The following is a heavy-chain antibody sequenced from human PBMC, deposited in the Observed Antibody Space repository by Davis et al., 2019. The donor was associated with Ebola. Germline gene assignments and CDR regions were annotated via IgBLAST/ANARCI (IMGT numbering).Heavy chain of an antibody. CDR2: ISPGNGNT. CDR1: GYTFTIYP. V-gene: IGHV1-3*01. D-gene: IGHD4-17*01. Sequence: ASVKVSCKASGYTFTIYPIHWVRQAPGQGLEWMGWISPGNGNTKYSQKFQGRVTITRDTSASTAYMELSSLKSEDTAVYYCANGNYGNYWGQGTLVTVSS. CDR3: ANGNYGNY. J-gene: IGHJ4*02.